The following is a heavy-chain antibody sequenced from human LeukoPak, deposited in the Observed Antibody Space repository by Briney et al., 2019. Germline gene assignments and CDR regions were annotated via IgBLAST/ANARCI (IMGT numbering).Heavy chain of an antibody. CDR1: GFTFSSYV. Sequence: GGSLRLSCAASGFTFSSYVMSWVRQAPGKGLEWVSVISGSGGSTNYADSVKGRFTISRDSSKSTLYLQMNTLRAEDTAVYYCAKDSDYYDSGSYFDYWGQGTLVTVSS. V-gene: IGHV3-23*01. J-gene: IGHJ4*02. CDR2: ISGSGGST. CDR3: AKDSDYYDSGSYFDY. D-gene: IGHD3-10*01.